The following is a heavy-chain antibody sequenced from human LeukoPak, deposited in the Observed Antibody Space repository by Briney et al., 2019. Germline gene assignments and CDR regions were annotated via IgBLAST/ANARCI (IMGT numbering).Heavy chain of an antibody. V-gene: IGHV4-39*07. CDR2: IYYSGST. Sequence: SETLSLTCTVSGGSISSSSYYWGWLRQPPGKGLEWIGSIYYSGSTYYNPSLKSRVTISVDTSKNQFSLKLSSVTAADTAVYYCARVVPAAIGGTDYWGQGTLVTVSS. CDR1: GGSISSSSYY. D-gene: IGHD2-2*02. J-gene: IGHJ4*02. CDR3: ARVVPAAIGGTDY.